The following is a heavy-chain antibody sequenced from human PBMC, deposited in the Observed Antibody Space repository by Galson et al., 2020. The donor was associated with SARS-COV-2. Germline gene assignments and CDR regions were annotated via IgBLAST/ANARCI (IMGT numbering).Heavy chain of an antibody. CDR3: AKGPLMKYDFEAFDI. J-gene: IGHJ3*02. V-gene: IGHV3-33*06. D-gene: IGHD2-8*01. Sequence: GESLKISCAASGFTFSSYGMHWVRKAPGKGLEWVAVIWYDGSNKYYADSVKGRFTISRDNSKNTLYLQMNSLRAEDTAVYYCAKGPLMKYDFEAFDIWGQGTMVTVSS. CDR2: IWYDGSNK. CDR1: GFTFSSYG.